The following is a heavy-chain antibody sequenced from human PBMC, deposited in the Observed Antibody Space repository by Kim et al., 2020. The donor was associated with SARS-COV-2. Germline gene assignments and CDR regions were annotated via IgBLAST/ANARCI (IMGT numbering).Heavy chain of an antibody. CDR2: INTNTGNP. V-gene: IGHV7-4-1*02. Sequence: ASVKVSCKASGYTFTNYAINWVRQAPGQGLEWMGWINTNTGNPLYARDFTGRFVFSLDTSVSTAYLQTSSLKAEDTATYYCARELSGSYSYYFDFWGRGTLVTVSS. CDR1: GYTFTNYA. J-gene: IGHJ4*02. CDR3: ARELSGSYSYYFDF. D-gene: IGHD1-26*01.